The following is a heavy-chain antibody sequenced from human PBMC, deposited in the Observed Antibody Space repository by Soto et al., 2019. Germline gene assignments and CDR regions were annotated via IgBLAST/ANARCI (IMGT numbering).Heavy chain of an antibody. CDR1: GGSFSGYY. CDR3: ARVRNYYDSSGYLY. Sequence: QVQLQQWGAGLLKPSETLSLTCAVYGGSFSGYYWSWIRQPPGKGLEWIGEINHSGSTNYNPSLKSRVTISVDTSNNQFSLKLSSVTAADTAVYYCARVRNYYDSSGYLYWGQGTLVTVSS. J-gene: IGHJ4*02. CDR2: INHSGST. V-gene: IGHV4-34*01. D-gene: IGHD3-22*01.